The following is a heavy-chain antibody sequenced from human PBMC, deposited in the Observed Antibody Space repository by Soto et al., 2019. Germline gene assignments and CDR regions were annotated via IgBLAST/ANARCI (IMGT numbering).Heavy chain of an antibody. Sequence: ASVKVSCKASGYTFTSYDINCVRQATGQGLEWMGWMNPNSGNTGYAQKFQGRVTMTRNTSISTAYMELSSLRSEDTAVYYCARQRITIFGVVIPLHYWGQRTPVT. CDR1: GYTFTSYD. D-gene: IGHD3-3*01. CDR3: ARQRITIFGVVIPLHY. CDR2: MNPNSGNT. V-gene: IGHV1-8*01. J-gene: IGHJ4*02.